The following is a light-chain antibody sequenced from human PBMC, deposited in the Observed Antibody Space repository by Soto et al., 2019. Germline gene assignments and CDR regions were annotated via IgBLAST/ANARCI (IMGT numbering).Light chain of an antibody. Sequence: QSALTQPASVSGSPGQSITISCTGTSSDVGGYDFVSWYRQYPGQAPKILIYGVTHRPSGVPDRFSGSKSGNTASLTISGLQADDEADYYCSSYTITSSPVFGPGTKVTVL. CDR2: GVT. V-gene: IGLV2-14*01. J-gene: IGLJ1*01. CDR3: SSYTITSSPV. CDR1: SSDVGGYDF.